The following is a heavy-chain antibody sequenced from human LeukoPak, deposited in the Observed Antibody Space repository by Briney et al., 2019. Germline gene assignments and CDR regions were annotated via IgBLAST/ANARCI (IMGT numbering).Heavy chain of an antibody. CDR1: GGSFSGYY. CDR2: INHSGST. V-gene: IGHV4-34*01. J-gene: IGHJ4*02. D-gene: IGHD3-9*01. CDR3: ARGSGFDY. Sequence: KPSETLSLTCAVYGGSFSGYYWSWIRQPPGKGLEWIGEINHSGSTNYNPSLKSRVTISADTSKNQFSLKLSSVTAADTAVYYCARGSGFDYWGQGTLVTVSS.